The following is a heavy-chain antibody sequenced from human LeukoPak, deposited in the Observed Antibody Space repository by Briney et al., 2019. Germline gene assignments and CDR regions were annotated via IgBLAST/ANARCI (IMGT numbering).Heavy chain of an antibody. J-gene: IGHJ4*02. CDR3: ARGVRITMIVDY. D-gene: IGHD3-22*01. V-gene: IGHV1-46*01. CDR2: INPSGGST. Sequence: ASVKLSCNASGYTFTSYYMHWVRQAPGQGLEWMGIINPSGGSTSYAQKFPGRVTMTSDTSTSTVYMELSSRRSEDRAVYYCARGVRITMIVDYWGEGTLVTVSS. CDR1: GYTFTSYY.